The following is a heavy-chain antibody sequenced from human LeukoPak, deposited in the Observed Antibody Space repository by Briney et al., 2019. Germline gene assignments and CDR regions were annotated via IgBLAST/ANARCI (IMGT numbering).Heavy chain of an antibody. V-gene: IGHV1-69*05. CDR3: ARVVYYDILTGYTNYWYFDL. CDR1: GGTFSSYT. Sequence: SVKVSCKATGGTFSSYTISWVRQAPGQGLEWMGRIIPIFGTANYAQKFQGRVTITTDESTSTAYMELSSLRSEDTAVYYCARVVYYDILTGYTNYWYFDLWGRGTLVTVSS. D-gene: IGHD3-9*01. J-gene: IGHJ2*01. CDR2: IIPIFGTA.